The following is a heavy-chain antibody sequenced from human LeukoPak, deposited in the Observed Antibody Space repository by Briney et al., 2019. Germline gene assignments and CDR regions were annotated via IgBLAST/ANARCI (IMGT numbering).Heavy chain of an antibody. Sequence: PGGSLRLSCAASGLTFSNYWMHWVRQAPVKGLVWVSRINSDGGSTGYADSVKGRFTISRDNAKNTLYLQMNSLRAEDTALYYCARGGTSGSLIYWGQGTLVTVSS. V-gene: IGHV3-74*01. D-gene: IGHD1-26*01. CDR3: ARGGTSGSLIY. CDR1: GLTFSNYW. CDR2: INSDGGST. J-gene: IGHJ4*02.